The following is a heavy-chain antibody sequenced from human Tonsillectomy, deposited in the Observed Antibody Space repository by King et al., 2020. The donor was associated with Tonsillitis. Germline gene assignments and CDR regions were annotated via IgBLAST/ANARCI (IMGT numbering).Heavy chain of an antibody. CDR3: SREVYSSVWYGGFDY. CDR1: GFTVSSNY. J-gene: IGHJ4*02. D-gene: IGHD6-13*01. CDR2: IYSGGST. V-gene: IGHV3-66*01. Sequence: VQLVESGGGLVQPGRSLIISCAASGFTVSSNYMSWVRQAPGKELEWVSVIYSGGSTYYADSVKGRFTITRDNSKNTLFLQMNSLRAEDTAVYYCSREVYSSVWYGGFDYGGQGTLVTVSS.